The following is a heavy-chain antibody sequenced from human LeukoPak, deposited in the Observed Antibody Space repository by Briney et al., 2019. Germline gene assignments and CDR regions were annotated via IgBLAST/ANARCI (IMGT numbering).Heavy chain of an antibody. CDR2: ISSNSRYI. CDR3: AREHSSSGWGYFDY. Sequence: GGSLRLSCAASGFTFSTYSMTWVRQSPGKGLEWVSFISSNSRYIYYADSVKGRFTVSRDNAKNSLYLQMNSLRAEDTAVYYCAREHSSSGWGYFDYWGQGALVTVSS. CDR1: GFTFSTYS. V-gene: IGHV3-21*01. J-gene: IGHJ4*02. D-gene: IGHD6-25*01.